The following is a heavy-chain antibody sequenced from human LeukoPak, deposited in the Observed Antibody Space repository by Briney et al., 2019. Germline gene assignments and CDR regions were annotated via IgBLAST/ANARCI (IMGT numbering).Heavy chain of an antibody. CDR1: GFTLSNYG. J-gene: IGHJ6*02. CDR2: ISYDESDK. CDR3: AKGVVAATNAAYYGMDV. D-gene: IGHD2-15*01. V-gene: IGHV3-30*18. Sequence: GSLRLSCAASGFTLSNYGMHWVRQAPGKGLEWVAVISYDESDKYYADSVKGRFTTSRDNSKNTLYLQMNSLRPEDTAVYYCAKGVVAATNAAYYGMDVWGQGTTVTVSS.